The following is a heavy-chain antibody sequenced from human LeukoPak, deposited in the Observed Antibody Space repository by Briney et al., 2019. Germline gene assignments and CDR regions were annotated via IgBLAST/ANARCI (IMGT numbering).Heavy chain of an antibody. CDR2: INSDGSRT. CDR1: GFTFSTYW. D-gene: IGHD1-14*01. J-gene: IGHJ4*02. V-gene: IGHV3-74*01. Sequence: PGGSLRLSCAASGFTFSTYWMHWVRQAAGKGLVWVSCINSDGSRTNYADSVKGRFAISRDNAKSTLYLQMNSLRAEDTAVYYCARLAAGVAFWGQGTLVTVSS. CDR3: ARLAAGVAF.